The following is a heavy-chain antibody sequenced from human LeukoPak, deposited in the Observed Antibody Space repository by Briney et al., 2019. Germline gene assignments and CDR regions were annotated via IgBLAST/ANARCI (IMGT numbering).Heavy chain of an antibody. D-gene: IGHD2-2*02. CDR1: GGSVSSSSYY. CDR3: AREVPAAIPAGWFDP. Sequence: PSETLSLTCTVSGGSVSSSSYYWGWIRQPPGKGLEWIGSIYYSGSTYYNPSLKSRVTISVDTSKNQFSLKLSSVTAADTAVYYCAREVPAAIPAGWFDPWGQGTLVTVSS. J-gene: IGHJ5*02. V-gene: IGHV4-39*07. CDR2: IYYSGST.